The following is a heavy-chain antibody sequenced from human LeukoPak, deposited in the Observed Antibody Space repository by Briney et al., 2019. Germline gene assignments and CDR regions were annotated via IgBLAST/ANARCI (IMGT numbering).Heavy chain of an antibody. CDR2: IKSKTDGGTT. J-gene: IGHJ4*02. V-gene: IGHV3-15*01. Sequence: PGGSLRLSCAASGFTFSNAWMSWVRQAPGKGLEWVGRIKSKTDGGTTDYAAPVKGRFTISRDDSKNTLYLQMNSLKTEDTAVYYCTTDKLSGADYDFWSGYYWAFDYWGQGTLVTVSS. D-gene: IGHD3-3*01. CDR3: TTDKLSGADYDFWSGYYWAFDY. CDR1: GFTFSNAW.